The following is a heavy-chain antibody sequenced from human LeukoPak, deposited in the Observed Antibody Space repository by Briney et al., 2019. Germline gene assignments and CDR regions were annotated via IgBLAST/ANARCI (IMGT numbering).Heavy chain of an antibody. CDR3: ARVRGYCSSTSCYAVWFDP. V-gene: IGHV4-61*02. CDR1: GGSISSGSYY. Sequence: PSETLSLTCTVSGGSISSGSYYWSWIRQPAGKGLEWIGRIYTSGSTNYNPSLKSRVTISVDTSKNQFSLKLSSVTAADTAVYYCARVRGYCSSTSCYAVWFDPWGQGTLVTVSS. D-gene: IGHD2-2*01. CDR2: IYTSGST. J-gene: IGHJ5*02.